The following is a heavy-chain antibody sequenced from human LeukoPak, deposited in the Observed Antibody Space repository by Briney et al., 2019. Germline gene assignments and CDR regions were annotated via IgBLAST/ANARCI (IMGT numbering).Heavy chain of an antibody. CDR2: INPNSGGT. J-gene: IGHJ4*02. CDR1: GYTFTGYY. V-gene: IGHV1-2*02. CDR3: ARDGGIVVVPAFVDY. Sequence: ASVKVSCKASGYTFTGYYMHWVRQAPGQGLEWMGWINPNSGGTNYAQKFQGRVTMTTDTSISTAYMELRRLRSDDTAVYYCARDGGIVVVPAFVDYWGQGTLVTVSS. D-gene: IGHD2-2*01.